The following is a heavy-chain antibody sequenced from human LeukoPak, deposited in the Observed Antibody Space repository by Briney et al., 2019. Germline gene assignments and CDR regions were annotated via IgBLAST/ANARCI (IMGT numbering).Heavy chain of an antibody. V-gene: IGHV1-18*01. J-gene: IGHJ5*02. CDR3: ARDYDILTGYYAFDP. CDR2: ISAYNGNT. CDR1: GYTFTSYG. Sequence: ASVKLSCTASGYTFTSYGISWVRHAPGQGLEWMGWISAYNGNTNSAQKLQGRVTMTTDTSTSTAYMELRSLRSDDTAVYYCARDYDILTGYYAFDPWGQGTLVTVSS. D-gene: IGHD3-9*01.